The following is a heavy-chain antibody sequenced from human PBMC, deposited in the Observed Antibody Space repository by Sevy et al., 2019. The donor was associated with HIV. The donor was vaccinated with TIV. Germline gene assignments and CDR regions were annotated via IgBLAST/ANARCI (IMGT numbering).Heavy chain of an antibody. CDR2: ISYDGDNK. V-gene: IGHV3-30*18. J-gene: IGHJ5*01. CDR3: AKDRRRGYSFGLDS. CDR1: GFPFGSHS. Sequence: GGSLRLSCVGSGFPFGSHSMHWVRQAPGKGLEWVAVISYDGDNKYYADSVKGRFTISRENSKNTLFLQMKSLRGDDTAVYYCAKDRRRGYSFGLDSWGQGTLVTVSS. D-gene: IGHD5-18*01.